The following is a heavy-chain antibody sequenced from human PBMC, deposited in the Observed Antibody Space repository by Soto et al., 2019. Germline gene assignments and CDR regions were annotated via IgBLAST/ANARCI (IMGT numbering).Heavy chain of an antibody. D-gene: IGHD6-6*01. CDR2: IRSKATSYAT. CDR3: TFNVHGLYHMDV. Sequence: ESGGGLVQPGGSLKLSCAASGFTFSDSIISWVRQASGKGLEWVGRIRSKATSYATAYAASMKGRFTISRDDSKSTAFLQMNSLKTEDAAVYYCTFNVHGLYHMDVWGKGTTVTVSS. CDR1: GFTFSDSI. J-gene: IGHJ6*03. V-gene: IGHV3-73*01.